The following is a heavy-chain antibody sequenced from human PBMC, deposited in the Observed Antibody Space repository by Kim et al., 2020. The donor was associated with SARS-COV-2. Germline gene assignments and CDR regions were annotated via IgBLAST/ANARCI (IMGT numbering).Heavy chain of an antibody. CDR2: IYYSGST. J-gene: IGHJ4*02. CDR3: ARAKLGVGGAVWFCDY. D-gene: IGHD2-21*01. CDR1: GGSISSGGYY. V-gene: IGHV4-31*03. Sequence: SETLSLTCTVSGGSISSGGYYWSWIRQHPGKGLEWIGYIYYSGSTYYNPSLKSRVTISVDTSKNQFSLKLSSVTAADTAVYYCARAKLGVGGAVWFCDYWGQGTVVSVSS.